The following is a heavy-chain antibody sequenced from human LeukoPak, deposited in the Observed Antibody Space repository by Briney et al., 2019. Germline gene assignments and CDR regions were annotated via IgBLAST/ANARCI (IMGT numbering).Heavy chain of an antibody. Sequence: ASVKVSCTASGYTFTSYDINWVRQAPGQGLEWMGWMNPNSGNTDYAQTFQGRVTMTRNTSKSTAYMEMSSLRAEETAVYYCAKGFRYCCSCSCYSCYWGQGTLVTVS. V-gene: IGHV1-8*01. J-gene: IGHJ4*02. D-gene: IGHD2-15*01. CDR3: AKGFRYCCSCSCYSCY. CDR2: MNPNSGNT. CDR1: GYTFTSYD.